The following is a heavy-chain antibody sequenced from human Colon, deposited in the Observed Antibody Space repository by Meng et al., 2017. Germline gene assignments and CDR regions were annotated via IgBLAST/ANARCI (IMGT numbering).Heavy chain of an antibody. V-gene: IGHV4-61*01. CDR2: IDYSRSI. D-gene: IGHD1-26*01. Sequence: VPLEQPGPRLVGPSSTLSLTCTVLGGSVSSGSHYWSWIRQPPGKGLEWIGYIDYSRSINYYPSLKSRVTMSVDTSKNQFSLNLSSVTAADTAVYYCAGGPWELDYWGQGTLVTVSS. CDR3: AGGPWELDY. CDR1: GGSVSSGSHY. J-gene: IGHJ4*02.